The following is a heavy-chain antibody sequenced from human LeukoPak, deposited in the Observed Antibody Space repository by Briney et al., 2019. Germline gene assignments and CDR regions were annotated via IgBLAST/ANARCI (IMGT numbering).Heavy chain of an antibody. CDR3: AKDVGSGSYYRPLDY. V-gene: IGHV3-20*04. D-gene: IGHD3-10*01. J-gene: IGHJ4*02. CDR1: GFTFDDYG. Sequence: GGSLRLSCAASGFTFDDYGMSWVRQAPGKGLEWVSGINWNGGRTGYADSVKGRFTISRDNSKNTLYLQMNSLRAEDTAVYYCAKDVGSGSYYRPLDYWGQGTLVTVSS. CDR2: INWNGGRT.